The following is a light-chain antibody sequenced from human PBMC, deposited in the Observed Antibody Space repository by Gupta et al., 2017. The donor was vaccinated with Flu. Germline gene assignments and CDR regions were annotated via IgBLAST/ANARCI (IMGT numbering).Light chain of an antibody. V-gene: IGLV1-44*01. J-gene: IGLJ1*01. CDR3: AAWDDSLDGYV. Sequence: QSVLTQPPSASGTPGQRVTISCSGSSSNIGSNTVNWYQHLPGTAPKLLIYSSNQRPSGVPDRLSCSKSGTSASLAISGLQSEDEADYYCAAWDDSLDGYVFGPGTKVTVL. CDR2: SSN. CDR1: SSNIGSNT.